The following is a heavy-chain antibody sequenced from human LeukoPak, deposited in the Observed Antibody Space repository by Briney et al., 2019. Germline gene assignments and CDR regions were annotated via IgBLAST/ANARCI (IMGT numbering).Heavy chain of an antibody. V-gene: IGHV3-30*18. Sequence: GRSLRLSCAASGFTFSSYGMHWVRQAPGKGLEWVEVISYDGSNKYYADSVKGRFTISRDNSKNTLYLQMNSLRAEGTAVYYCAKDQGYCSGGSCYPWNGMDVWGKGTTVTVSS. J-gene: IGHJ6*04. CDR1: GFTFSSYG. CDR3: AKDQGYCSGGSCYPWNGMDV. CDR2: ISYDGSNK. D-gene: IGHD2-15*01.